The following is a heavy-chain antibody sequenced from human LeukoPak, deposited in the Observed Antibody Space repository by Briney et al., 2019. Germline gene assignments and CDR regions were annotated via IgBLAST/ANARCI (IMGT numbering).Heavy chain of an antibody. V-gene: IGHV3-73*01. CDR2: IRSKANSYAT. CDR3: TRSRARMYCGGDCYSSWFDP. D-gene: IGHD2-21*02. CDR1: GLTFSGSA. J-gene: IGHJ5*02. Sequence: QPGGSLKLSCAASGLTFSGSAMHWVRQASGKGLEWVGRIRSKANSYATAYAASVKGRFTISRDDSKNTAYLQMNSLKTEDTAVYYCTRSRARMYCGGDCYSSWFDPWGQGTLVTVSS.